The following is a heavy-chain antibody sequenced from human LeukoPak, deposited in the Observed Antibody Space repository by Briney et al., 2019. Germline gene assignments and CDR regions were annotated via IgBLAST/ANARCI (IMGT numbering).Heavy chain of an antibody. CDR1: GYTFTTYP. D-gene: IGHD2-2*01. V-gene: IGHV1-46*01. CDR2: INPSGGST. CDR3: ARGGPAGDFIVVAPTNNAFDI. J-gene: IGHJ3*02. Sequence: ASVKVSCKASGYTFTTYPMNWVRQAPGQGLEWMGIINPSGGSTSYAQKFQGRVTMTRDTATRTVYMELSSLRSEDTAVYYCARGGPAGDFIVVAPTNNAFDIWGQGTMVTVSS.